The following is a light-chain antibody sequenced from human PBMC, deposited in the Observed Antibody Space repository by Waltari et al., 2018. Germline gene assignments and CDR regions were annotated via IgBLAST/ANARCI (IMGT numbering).Light chain of an antibody. V-gene: IGLV1-47*01. CDR3: ATWDDSLTAWV. J-gene: IGLJ3*02. Sequence: QSVLTQPPSASGTPGQRVTISCSGSSSNIGPYYVYWYQQFPGTAPKLLIYRNNRRPSGVPDRFSGSKSGTSASLAIGGLRSEDEADYYCATWDDSLTAWVFGGGTKVTVL. CDR2: RNN. CDR1: SSNIGPYY.